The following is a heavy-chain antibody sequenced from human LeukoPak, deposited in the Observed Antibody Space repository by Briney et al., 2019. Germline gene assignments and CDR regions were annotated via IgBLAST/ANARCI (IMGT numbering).Heavy chain of an antibody. D-gene: IGHD3-22*01. CDR1: AGSISSYY. Sequence: SETLSHTCTVSAGSISSYYWSWIRQPPAKRKVWIGYIYYSGSTNYNPSLKSRVTISVDTSKNQFSLKLSSVTAADTAVYYCARARSSGYSYDAFDIWGQGTMVTVSS. CDR3: ARARSSGYSYDAFDI. V-gene: IGHV4-59*01. J-gene: IGHJ3*02. CDR2: IYYSGST.